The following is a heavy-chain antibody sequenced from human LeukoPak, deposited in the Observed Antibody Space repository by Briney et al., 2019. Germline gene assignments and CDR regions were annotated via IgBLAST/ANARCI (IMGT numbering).Heavy chain of an antibody. D-gene: IGHD3-3*01. CDR2: IYYSGST. CDR1: GGSISSSSYY. J-gene: IGHJ4*02. CDR3: ARLSPPYYDFWSGYSYFDY. Sequence: SETLSLTCTVSGGSISSSSYYWGWIRQPPGKGLEWIGSIYYSGSTYYNPSLKSRVTISVDTSKNQFSLKLSSVTAADAAVYYCARLSPPYYDFWSGYSYFDYWGQGTLVTVSS. V-gene: IGHV4-39*01.